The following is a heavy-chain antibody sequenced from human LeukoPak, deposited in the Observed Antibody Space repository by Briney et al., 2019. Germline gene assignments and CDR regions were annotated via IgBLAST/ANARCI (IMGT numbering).Heavy chain of an antibody. CDR3: ARQRALAGLSFDY. V-gene: IGHV5-51*01. J-gene: IGHJ4*02. D-gene: IGHD1-26*01. Sequence: GESLKISCKGSGYGFTSYWIGWVRQMPGKGLEWMGIIYPGDSDTRYSPSFQGQVTISANKSISTAYLQWSSLKASDTAMYYCARQRALAGLSFDYWGQGTLVTVSS. CDR1: GYGFTSYW. CDR2: IYPGDSDT.